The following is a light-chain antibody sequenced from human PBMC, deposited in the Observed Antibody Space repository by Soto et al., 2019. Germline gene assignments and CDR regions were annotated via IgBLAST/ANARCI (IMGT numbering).Light chain of an antibody. V-gene: IGKV3D-20*02. CDR3: QQRSSWPPT. CDR2: GAS. Sequence: TVSKQSPGTLSLSPRERATLSCRASQSVSSSYLAWYQQKPGQAPRLLIYGASNRATGVPARFSGSGSGTDFTLTISSLEPEDFAVYYCQQRSSWPPTFGQGTHWRL. J-gene: IGKJ5*01. CDR1: QSVSSSY.